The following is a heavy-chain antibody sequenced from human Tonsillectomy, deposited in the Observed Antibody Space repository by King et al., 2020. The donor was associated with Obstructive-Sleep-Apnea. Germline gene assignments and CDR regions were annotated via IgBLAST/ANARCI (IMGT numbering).Heavy chain of an antibody. CDR3: ARQEWELLFFDY. CDR2: IYYSVTT. V-gene: IGHV4-59*08. Sequence: QLQESGPGLVKPSETLSLTCTVSGGSISSDYWSWIRQPPGQGLEWFWYIYYSVTTKYSPSLISRVTKSADTSKNQFSLNLSSVTAADTAVYYCARQEWELLFFDYWGQGVLVTVSS. D-gene: IGHD1-26*01. J-gene: IGHJ4*02. CDR1: GGSISSDY.